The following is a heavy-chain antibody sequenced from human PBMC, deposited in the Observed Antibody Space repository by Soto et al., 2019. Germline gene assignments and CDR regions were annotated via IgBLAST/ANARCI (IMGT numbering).Heavy chain of an antibody. Sequence: ASVKVSCKASGYTFTSYGISWVRQAPGQGLEWMGWISAYNGNTNYAQKLQGRVTMTTDTSTRTAYMELRSLRSDDTAVYYCARDTIFGVVIISDYWGQGTLVTVSS. J-gene: IGHJ4*02. V-gene: IGHV1-18*01. CDR3: ARDTIFGVVIISDY. CDR2: ISAYNGNT. CDR1: GYTFTSYG. D-gene: IGHD3-3*01.